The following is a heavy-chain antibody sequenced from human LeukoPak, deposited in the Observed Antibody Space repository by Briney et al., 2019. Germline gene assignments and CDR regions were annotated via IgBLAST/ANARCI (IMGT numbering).Heavy chain of an antibody. CDR3: ARGRQGLLLHYHHLDV. Sequence: SETLSLTCTVSGGSISSYYWSWIRQPPGKGLEWIGYIYYSGSTNYNPSLKSRVTISVDTSKNQFSLKLSSVTAADTAVYYCARGRQGLLLHYHHLDVLGKGTTVTVSS. CDR2: IYYSGST. V-gene: IGHV4-59*01. J-gene: IGHJ6*03. CDR1: GGSISSYY. D-gene: IGHD2-15*01.